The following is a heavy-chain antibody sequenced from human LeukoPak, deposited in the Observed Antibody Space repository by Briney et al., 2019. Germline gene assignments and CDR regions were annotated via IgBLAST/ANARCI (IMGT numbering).Heavy chain of an antibody. CDR1: GYTFTTYG. CDR3: ARVGGFRGLDV. CDR2: ISTYNGDT. J-gene: IGHJ6*02. D-gene: IGHD3-10*01. V-gene: IGHV1-18*01. Sequence: GASVKVSCKASGYTFTTYGINWVRQAPGQGLEWMGWISTYNGDTNYAQKVQGRVTMTTDTSTSKVYMELRSLRSDDTAVYYCARVGGFRGLDVWDQGTTVTVSS.